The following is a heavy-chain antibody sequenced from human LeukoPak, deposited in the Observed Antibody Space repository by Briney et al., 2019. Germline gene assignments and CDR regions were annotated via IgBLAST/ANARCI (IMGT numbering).Heavy chain of an antibody. D-gene: IGHD1-1*01. J-gene: IGHJ6*02. Sequence: NASETLSLTCTVSGGSISSYYWSWLRQPPGKGLEWIGYIYYSGSTNYNPSLKSRVTISVDTSKNQFSLKLSSVTAADTAIYYCAGHGTGIFYYGMDVWGQGTTITVSS. V-gene: IGHV4-59*01. CDR3: AGHGTGIFYYGMDV. CDR1: GGSISSYY. CDR2: IYYSGST.